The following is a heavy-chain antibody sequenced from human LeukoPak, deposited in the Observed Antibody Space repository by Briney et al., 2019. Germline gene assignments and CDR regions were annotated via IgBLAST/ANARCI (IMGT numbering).Heavy chain of an antibody. D-gene: IGHD7-27*01. CDR3: ARVKLGTLDY. CDR1: GFTFSSYA. Sequence: GGSLRLSCAASGFTFSSYAMSWVRQAPGKGLEWVSVIYSGGSTYYADSVKGRFTISRDNSKNTLYLQMNSLRAEDTVVYYCARVKLGTLDYWGQGTLVTVSS. CDR2: IYSGGST. V-gene: IGHV3-53*01. J-gene: IGHJ4*02.